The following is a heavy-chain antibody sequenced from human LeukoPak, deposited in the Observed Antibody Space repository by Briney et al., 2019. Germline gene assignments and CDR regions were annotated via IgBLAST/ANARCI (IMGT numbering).Heavy chain of an antibody. V-gene: IGHV3-21*01. CDR2: ISSSSSYI. D-gene: IGHD6-6*01. J-gene: IGHJ6*03. Sequence: GGSLRLSCAASGFTFRTYWMCWVRQAPGKGLEWVSSISSSSSYIYYADSVKGRFTISRDNAKNSLYLQMNSLRAEDTAVYYRARVGSGSSSYGYYYMDVWGKGTTVTVPS. CDR1: GFTFRTYW. CDR3: ARVGSGSSSYGYYYMDV.